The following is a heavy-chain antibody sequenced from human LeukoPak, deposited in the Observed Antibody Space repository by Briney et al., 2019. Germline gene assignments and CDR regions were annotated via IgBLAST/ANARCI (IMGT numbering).Heavy chain of an antibody. V-gene: IGHV1-18*01. D-gene: IGHD2-2*02. CDR3: ARRDCSSTSCYTGYSSSFDY. CDR1: GYTFTSYG. J-gene: IGHJ4*02. CDR2: ISAYNGNT. Sequence: ASVKVSCKPSGYTFTSYGISGLRQAPGQGLEWMGWISAYNGNTNYEQKLQGTVTMTTDTSTRTAYLELRSLRSDDTAVYYCARRDCSSTSCYTGYSSSFDYWGQGTLVTVSS.